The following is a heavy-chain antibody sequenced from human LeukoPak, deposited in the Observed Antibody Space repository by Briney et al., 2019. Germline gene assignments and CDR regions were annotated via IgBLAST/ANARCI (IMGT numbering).Heavy chain of an antibody. J-gene: IGHJ4*02. Sequence: RGSLRLSCAASGFTFSNYAMSWVRQAPGKGPEWVSGISGSGDTTYYADSVKGRFTISRDNSKNTLYLQMNSLGAEDTAVYYCARVTWFGYRHWGQGALVTVSS. D-gene: IGHD3-10*01. CDR1: GFTFSNYA. CDR2: ISGSGDTT. V-gene: IGHV3-23*01. CDR3: ARVTWFGYRH.